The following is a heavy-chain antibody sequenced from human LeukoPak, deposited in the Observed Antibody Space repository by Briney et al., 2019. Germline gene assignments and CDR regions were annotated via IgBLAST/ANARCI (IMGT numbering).Heavy chain of an antibody. CDR3: ARDAGGAWPFDY. D-gene: IGHD4-17*01. V-gene: IGHV3-23*01. CDR1: GFAFSNTG. Sequence: GGSLRLSCAASGFAFSNTGMTWVRQAPGRGLEWASTISPTGEGTHYADSVKGRFTISRDNSKNTLSLEMNSLRADDTATYYCARDAGGAWPFDYWGQGTRVIVSS. CDR2: ISPTGEGT. J-gene: IGHJ4*02.